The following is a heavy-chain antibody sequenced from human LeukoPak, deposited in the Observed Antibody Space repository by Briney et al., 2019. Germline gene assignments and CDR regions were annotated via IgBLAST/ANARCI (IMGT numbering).Heavy chain of an antibody. CDR3: ARVEQQLVPAPHFDY. V-gene: IGHV4-30-4*08. J-gene: IGHJ4*02. D-gene: IGHD6-13*01. CDR1: GVSISSGDYY. CDR2: IYYSGST. Sequence: SETLSLTCTVSGVSISSGDYYWSWIRQPPGKGLEWIGYIYYSGSTYYNPSLKSRVTISVDTSKNQFSLKLSSVTAADTAVYYCARVEQQLVPAPHFDYWGQGTLVTVSS.